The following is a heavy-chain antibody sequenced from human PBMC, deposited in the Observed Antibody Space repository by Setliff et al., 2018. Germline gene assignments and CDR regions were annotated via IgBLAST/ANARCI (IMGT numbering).Heavy chain of an antibody. CDR2: ISGYNGNT. Sequence: ASVKVSCKTSGYTFISYGISWVRQAPGQGLEWMGWISGYNGNTDYAQNFQGRVTMTTDTSTSTAYMELRSLRSDDTALYYCARDALYDSNDRNSYYGNWLDPWGQGTPVTVSS. V-gene: IGHV1-18*01. CDR3: ARDALYDSNDRNSYYGNWLDP. J-gene: IGHJ5*02. CDR1: GYTFISYG. D-gene: IGHD3-22*01.